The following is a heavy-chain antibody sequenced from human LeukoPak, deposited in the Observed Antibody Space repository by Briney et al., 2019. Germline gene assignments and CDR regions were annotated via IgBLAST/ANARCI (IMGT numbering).Heavy chain of an antibody. V-gene: IGHV3-11*01. CDR3: ARDLKTYYYDSSGYYWGY. CDR2: ISSSGSTI. CDR1: GFTFSDYY. Sequence: GGSLRLSCAASGFTFSDYYMSWIRQAPGKGLEWVSYISSSGSTIYYADSVKGRFTISRDNAKNSLYLQMNSLRAEDTAVYYCARDLKTYYYDSSGYYWGYWGQGTLVTVSS. D-gene: IGHD3-22*01. J-gene: IGHJ4*02.